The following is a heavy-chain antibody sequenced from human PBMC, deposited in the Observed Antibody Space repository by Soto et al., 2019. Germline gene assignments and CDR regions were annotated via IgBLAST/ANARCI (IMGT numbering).Heavy chain of an antibody. D-gene: IGHD6-6*01. V-gene: IGHV3-33*08. J-gene: IGHJ6*02. Sequence: GGSLRLSCAASGFMFSSYVMSWVRQAPGKGLEWVAVIFYDESKEYYADSVRGRFTISRDNSNNMLYLQMNSLRGEDTALYYCARDAAARDGRGGMDVWGQGTTVTVSS. CDR3: ARDAAARDGRGGMDV. CDR1: GFMFSSYV. CDR2: IFYDESKE.